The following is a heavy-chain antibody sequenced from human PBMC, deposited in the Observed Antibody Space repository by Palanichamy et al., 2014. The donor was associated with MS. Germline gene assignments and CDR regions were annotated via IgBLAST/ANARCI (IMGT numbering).Heavy chain of an antibody. Sequence: EVQLVESGGDLVQPGGSLRLSCAASGFTFSSYWMHWVRQAPGMELFWVSYINSDGSDTAYADSVRGRFTISRDNAQNTLYLQMDSLRADDTAVYYCARGGVGYVFDFWGQGTLVTVSS. CDR1: GFTFSSYW. CDR2: INSDGSDT. V-gene: IGHV3-74*03. D-gene: IGHD5-12*01. CDR3: ARGGVGYVFDF. J-gene: IGHJ4*02.